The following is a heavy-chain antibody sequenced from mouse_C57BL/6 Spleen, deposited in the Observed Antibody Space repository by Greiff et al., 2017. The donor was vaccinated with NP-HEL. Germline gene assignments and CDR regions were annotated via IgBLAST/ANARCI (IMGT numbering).Heavy chain of an antibody. D-gene: IGHD2-1*01. V-gene: IGHV2-2*01. CDR3: ARMDYGNYYYAMDY. Sequence: QVQLKESGPGLVQPSQRLSITCTVSGFSLTSYGVHWVRQSPGKGLEWLGVIWSGGSTDYNAAFISRLSISKDNSKSQVFFKMNSLQADDTAIYYCARMDYGNYYYAMDYWGQGTSVTVSS. J-gene: IGHJ4*01. CDR1: GFSLTSYG. CDR2: IWSGGST.